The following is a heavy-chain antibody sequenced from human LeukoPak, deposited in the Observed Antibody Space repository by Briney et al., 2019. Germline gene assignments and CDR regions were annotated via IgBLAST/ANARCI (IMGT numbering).Heavy chain of an antibody. V-gene: IGHV4-34*01. D-gene: IGHD5-12*01. Sequence: SETLSLTCAVYGGSFSGYYWSWIRQPPGKWLEWIGEINHSGSTNYNPSLKSRVTISVDTSKNQFSLKLSSVTAADTAVYYCARVVVVAKADAFDIWGQGTMITVSS. CDR2: INHSGST. CDR3: ARVVVVAKADAFDI. J-gene: IGHJ3*02. CDR1: GGSFSGYY.